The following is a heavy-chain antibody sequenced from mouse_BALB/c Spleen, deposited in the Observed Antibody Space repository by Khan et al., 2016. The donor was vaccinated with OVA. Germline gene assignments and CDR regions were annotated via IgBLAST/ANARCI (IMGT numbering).Heavy chain of an antibody. CDR1: GFTFSSYT. CDR3: TRGEGYYGNPYAIDF. V-gene: IGHV5-6-4*01. J-gene: IGHJ4*01. Sequence: EVELVESGGGLVKPGGSLKLSCAASGFTFSSYTMSWVRQTPEKRLEWVATISSGGTYTYYVDSVEGRFTLSRDNAKNTLYLEMISLKSEDTAVYYCTRGEGYYGNPYAIDFWGQGTSVTVSS. CDR2: ISSGGTYT. D-gene: IGHD2-1*01.